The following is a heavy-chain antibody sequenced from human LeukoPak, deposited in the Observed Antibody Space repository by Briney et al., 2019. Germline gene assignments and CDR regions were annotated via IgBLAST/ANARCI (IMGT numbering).Heavy chain of an antibody. CDR3: AKGYYFDILSGYSSLDS. Sequence: GGSLRLSCAASGFTFSDYYMSWIRQAPGKGLEWVSYISSSGSTIYYADSVKGRFTISRDDSKNTLYLQMNRLRAEDTAAYYCAKGYYFDILSGYSSLDSWGQGTLVTVSS. CDR2: ISSSGSTI. V-gene: IGHV3-11*04. CDR1: GFTFSDYY. J-gene: IGHJ4*02. D-gene: IGHD3-9*01.